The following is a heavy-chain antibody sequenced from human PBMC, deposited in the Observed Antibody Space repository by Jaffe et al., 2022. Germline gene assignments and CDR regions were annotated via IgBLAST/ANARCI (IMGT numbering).Heavy chain of an antibody. V-gene: IGHV3-30*02. CDR3: AKDQEGIVVVVGSPDY. J-gene: IGHJ4*02. CDR1: GFTFSSYG. Sequence: QVQLVESGGGVVQPGGSLRLSCAASGFTFSSYGMHWVRQAPGKGLEWVAFIRYDGSNKYYADSVKGRFTISRDNSKNTLYLQMNSLRAEDTAVYYCAKDQEGIVVVVGSPDYWGQGTLVTVSS. CDR2: IRYDGSNK. D-gene: IGHD2-15*01.